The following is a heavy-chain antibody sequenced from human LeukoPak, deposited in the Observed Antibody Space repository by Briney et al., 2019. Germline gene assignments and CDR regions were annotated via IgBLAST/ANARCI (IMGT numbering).Heavy chain of an antibody. V-gene: IGHV4-59*01. J-gene: IGHJ4*02. D-gene: IGHD3-3*01. CDR3: ASSPITIFGVVISYFDY. Sequence: KPSETLSLTCTVSGGSISSYYWSWIRQPPGKGLEWIGYIYYSGSTNYNPSLKSRVTISVDTSKNQFSLKLSSVTAADTAVCYCASSPITIFGVVISYFDYWGQGTLATVSS. CDR1: GGSISSYY. CDR2: IYYSGST.